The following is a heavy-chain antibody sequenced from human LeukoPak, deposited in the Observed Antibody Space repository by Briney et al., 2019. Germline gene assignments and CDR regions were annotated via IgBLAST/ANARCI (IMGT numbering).Heavy chain of an antibody. CDR1: GFTFSSYS. CDR3: ARVGWGEYYDFWSGYYHYYYMDV. V-gene: IGHV3-21*01. CDR2: ISSSSSYI. J-gene: IGHJ6*03. Sequence: PGGPLRLSCAASGFTFSSYSMNWVRQAPGKGLEWVSSISSSSSYIYYADSVKGRFTISRDNAKNSLYLQMNSLRAEDTAVHYCARVGWGEYYDFWSGYYHYYYMDVWGKGTTVTISS. D-gene: IGHD3-3*01.